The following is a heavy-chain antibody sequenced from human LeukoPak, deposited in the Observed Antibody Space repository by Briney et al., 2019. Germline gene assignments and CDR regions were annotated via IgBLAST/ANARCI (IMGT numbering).Heavy chain of an antibody. CDR3: ARDEVAVASDYYYGMDV. CDR2: INPNSGGT. J-gene: IGHJ6*02. CDR1: GYTFTGYY. V-gene: IGHV1-2*02. D-gene: IGHD6-19*01. Sequence: ASVKVSCKASGYTFTGYYMHWVRQAPGQGLEWMGWINPNSGGTNYAQKFQGRVTMTRDTSISTAYMELSRLRSDDTAVYYCARDEVAVASDYYYGMDVWGQGTTVTASS.